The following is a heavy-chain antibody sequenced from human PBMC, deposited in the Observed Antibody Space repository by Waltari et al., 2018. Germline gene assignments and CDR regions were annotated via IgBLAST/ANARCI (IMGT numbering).Heavy chain of an antibody. Sequence: QVQLQQWGAGLLKPSETLSLTFAVYGGSFSGYYWSWIRQPPGKGLEWIGEINHSGSTNYNPSLKSRVTISVDTSKNQFSLKLSSVTAADTAVYYCARSLFVVPAAIGPLSCAFDIWGQGTMVTVSS. J-gene: IGHJ3*02. CDR3: ARSLFVVPAAIGPLSCAFDI. D-gene: IGHD2-2*02. CDR1: GGSFSGYY. V-gene: IGHV4-34*01. CDR2: INHSGST.